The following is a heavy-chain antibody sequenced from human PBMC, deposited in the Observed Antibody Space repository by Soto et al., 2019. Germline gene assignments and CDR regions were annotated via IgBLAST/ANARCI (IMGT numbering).Heavy chain of an antibody. CDR1: GYTFSSYA. Sequence: QVQLVQSGAEVKKPGASVKVSCKASGYTFSSYAVQWVRQAPGQSLEWIGWIHAGNGDTKYSQKFHGRVTLTRDISANTAYMDLSSLRSEDTAVYYCARVPRYTSDIVEVPAVMFDDWFVPWGQGTLVTVSS. J-gene: IGHJ5*02. D-gene: IGHD2-2*01. CDR2: IHAGNGDT. CDR3: ARVPRYTSDIVEVPAVMFDDWFVP. V-gene: IGHV1-3*01.